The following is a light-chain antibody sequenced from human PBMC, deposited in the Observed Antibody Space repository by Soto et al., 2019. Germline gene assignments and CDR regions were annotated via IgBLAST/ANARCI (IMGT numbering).Light chain of an antibody. J-gene: IGKJ1*01. V-gene: IGKV1-39*01. CDR1: QSISSY. CDR3: QQSYSTPPWT. Sequence: DIQMTQSPSSLSASVGDRVTITCRASQSISSYLNWYQQKPGKAPKLVIYAASRLQSGVQSRFSGSGSGTDFTLTISSLQPEDFATYYCQQSYSTPPWTFGQGTKVEIK. CDR2: AAS.